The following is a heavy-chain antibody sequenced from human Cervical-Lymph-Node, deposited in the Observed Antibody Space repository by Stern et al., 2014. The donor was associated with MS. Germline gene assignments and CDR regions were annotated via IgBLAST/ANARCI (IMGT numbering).Heavy chain of an antibody. D-gene: IGHD1-26*01. J-gene: IGHJ6*02. V-gene: IGHV1-69*01. CDR3: ARGELKEGLVRGMDV. CDR1: GGTFSSYA. Sequence: QVQLVQSGAEVKKPGSSGKISCKASGGTFSSYAISWVRQAPGQGLEWMGGVIPIFGTANDAQKFQGRVTITADESTSTAYMELSSLRSEDTAVYYCARGELKEGLVRGMDVWGQGTTVTVSS. CDR2: VIPIFGTA.